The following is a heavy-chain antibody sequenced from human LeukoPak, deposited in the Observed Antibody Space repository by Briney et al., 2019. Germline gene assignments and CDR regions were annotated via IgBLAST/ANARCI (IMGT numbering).Heavy chain of an antibody. D-gene: IGHD5-18*01. CDR1: GFTFSSYA. V-gene: IGHV3-30*04. Sequence: GRSLRLSCAASGFTFSSYAMHWVRQAPGKGLGWVAVISYDGNNKYYADSVKGRFTISRDNSKNTLYLQMNSLRAEDTAVYYCEKNGVQLWLPDYWGQGTLVTVSS. CDR2: ISYDGNNK. J-gene: IGHJ4*02. CDR3: EKNGVQLWLPDY.